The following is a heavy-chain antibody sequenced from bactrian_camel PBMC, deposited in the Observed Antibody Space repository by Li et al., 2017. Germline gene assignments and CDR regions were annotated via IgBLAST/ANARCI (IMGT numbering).Heavy chain of an antibody. CDR2: IDADGSSR. V-gene: IGHV3S1*01. J-gene: IGHJ4*01. CDR1: GVREC. D-gene: IGHD4*01. CDR3: ATSWTCSKRLVAGGYSL. Sequence: HVQLVESGGGSVQAGGSLKLSCTGSGVRECKAWFRQFPGKEREGVAAIDADGSSRYADSQKGRFTISQDSGKNTLYLQMNNLKPEDSATYYCATSWTCSKRLVAGGYSLWGQGTQVTVS.